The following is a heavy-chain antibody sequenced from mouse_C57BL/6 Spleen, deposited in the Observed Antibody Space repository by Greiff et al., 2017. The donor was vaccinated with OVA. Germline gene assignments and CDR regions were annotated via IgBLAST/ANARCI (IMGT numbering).Heavy chain of an antibody. D-gene: IGHD2-4*01. J-gene: IGHJ1*03. V-gene: IGHV1-52*01. CDR2: IDPSDSET. CDR3: ARRVIYYDYDWYFDV. CDR1: GYTFTSYW. Sequence: VQLQQPGAELVRPGSSVKLSCKASGYTFTSYWMHWVKQRPIQGLEWIGNIDPSDSETHYNQKFKDKATLTVDKSSSTAYMQLSSLTSEDSAVYYCARRVIYYDYDWYFDVWGTGTTVTVSS.